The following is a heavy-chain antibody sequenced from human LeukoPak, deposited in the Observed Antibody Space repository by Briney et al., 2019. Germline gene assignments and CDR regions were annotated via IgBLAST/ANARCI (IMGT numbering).Heavy chain of an antibody. CDR3: ARGILTGPTYAFDI. J-gene: IGHJ3*02. V-gene: IGHV4-59*01. D-gene: IGHD3-9*01. Sequence: SETLSLTCTVSGGSISTYYWSWIRQPPGKGLEWIGRICYTGSTSYNPSLKSRVTISVDTSKNQFSLKLSSVTVADTAVYYCARGILTGPTYAFDIWGQGTMVTVSS. CDR2: ICYTGST. CDR1: GGSISTYY.